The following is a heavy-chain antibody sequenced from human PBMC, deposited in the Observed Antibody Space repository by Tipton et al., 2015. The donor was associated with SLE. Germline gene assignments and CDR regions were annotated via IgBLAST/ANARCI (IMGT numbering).Heavy chain of an antibody. Sequence: GLVKPSQTLSLTCAISGDSVSSNSAAWNWIRQSPSRGLEWLGRTYYRSKWYYDYAISVKSRITINPDTSKNQFSLQLNSVTAADSAVYYCARHKWRNDYRAPFDYWGQGTLVTVSS. V-gene: IGHV6-1*01. J-gene: IGHJ4*02. CDR2: TYYRSKWYY. CDR3: ARHKWRNDYRAPFDY. D-gene: IGHD4-17*01. CDR1: GDSVSSNSAA.